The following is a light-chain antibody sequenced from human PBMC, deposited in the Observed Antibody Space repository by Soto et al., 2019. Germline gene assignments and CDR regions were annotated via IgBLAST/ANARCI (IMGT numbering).Light chain of an antibody. CDR3: QQYGRSPFT. Sequence: EIVLTQSPGTLSLSPGERATLSCRASQSVSSNNLAWYQQRPGQAPRVVIYGASTRATGIPETLSGSGSGTDFTLTISRLEPEDFAVYYCQQYGRSPFTFGPGTKVDIK. CDR2: GAS. CDR1: QSVSSNN. J-gene: IGKJ3*01. V-gene: IGKV3-20*01.